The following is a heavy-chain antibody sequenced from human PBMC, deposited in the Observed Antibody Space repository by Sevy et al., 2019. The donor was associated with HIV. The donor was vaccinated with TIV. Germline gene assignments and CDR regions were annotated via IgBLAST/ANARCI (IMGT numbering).Heavy chain of an antibody. CDR3: AREGDLRYFDF. CDR2: ISNSGSTI. D-gene: IGHD3-10*01. J-gene: IGHJ2*01. Sequence: GGSLRLSCAASTFTFSDYYMSWIRQAPGKGLEWVSYISNSGSTIYYADSVKGRFTISRDNAQSSMYLQMNRLRAEDTAVYYCAREGDLRYFDFWGRGTLVTVSS. V-gene: IGHV3-11*01. CDR1: TFTFSDYY.